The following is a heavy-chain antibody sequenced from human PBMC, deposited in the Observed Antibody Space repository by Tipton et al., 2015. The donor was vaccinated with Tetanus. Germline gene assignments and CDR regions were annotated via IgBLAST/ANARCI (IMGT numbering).Heavy chain of an antibody. Sequence: TLSLTCTVSGGSISSDGYYWSWIRQHPGKGLEWIGYIYYSGTTYYNPSLKSRVTISVDTSKNQFSLKLSSVTAADTAVYYCARERVNLAVAAGFDYWGQGTLVTVSS. CDR3: ARERVNLAVAAGFDY. CDR1: GGSISSDGYY. J-gene: IGHJ4*02. V-gene: IGHV4-31*03. D-gene: IGHD6-19*01. CDR2: IYYSGTT.